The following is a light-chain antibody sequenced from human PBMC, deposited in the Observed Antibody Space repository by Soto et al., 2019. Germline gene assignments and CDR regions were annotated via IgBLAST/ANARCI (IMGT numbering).Light chain of an antibody. CDR2: AAS. CDR3: QQANSFPIT. V-gene: IGKV1-39*01. Sequence: DIQMTQSPSSLSASVEDRVIITCRASQSISNHLNWYQQKPGKAPKLLIFAASSLQSGVPSRFSGSGSGTDFTLTISSLQPEDFATYYCQQANSFPITVGQGTRLEIK. CDR1: QSISNH. J-gene: IGKJ5*01.